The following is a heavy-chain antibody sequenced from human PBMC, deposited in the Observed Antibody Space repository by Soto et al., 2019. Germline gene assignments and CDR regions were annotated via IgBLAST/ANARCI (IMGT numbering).Heavy chain of an antibody. J-gene: IGHJ4*02. CDR1: GFTFSNYA. Sequence: EVQLVESGGGLVQPGGSLRLSCAASGFTFSNYAMHWGRQAPGKGLEYVSAISSHGDSTYYANSVKDRFTISRDNSKNTLYLQMGRLRIEDMAVYYCARRDGYNFDYWGQGTLVTVSS. V-gene: IGHV3-64*01. CDR3: ARRDGYNFDY. CDR2: ISSHGDST. D-gene: IGHD5-12*01.